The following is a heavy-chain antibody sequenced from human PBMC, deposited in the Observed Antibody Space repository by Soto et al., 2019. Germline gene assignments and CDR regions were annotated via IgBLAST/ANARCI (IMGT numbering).Heavy chain of an antibody. J-gene: IGHJ4*02. CDR2: IDQSGST. CDR1: GGYFSGYY. CDR3: ARNDYGDYRPVY. Sequence: SETLSLTCAVHGGYFSGYYWSWIRQSPGKGLEWIGEIDQSGSTNSNPSLKSRVTISVDASKKQFFLKLKSVTAADTAVYYCARNDYGDYRPVYWGQGTLVTVSS. V-gene: IGHV4-34*01. D-gene: IGHD4-17*01.